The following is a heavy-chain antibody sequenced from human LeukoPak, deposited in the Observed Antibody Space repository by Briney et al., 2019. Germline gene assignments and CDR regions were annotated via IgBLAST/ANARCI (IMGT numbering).Heavy chain of an antibody. J-gene: IGHJ4*02. Sequence: PGGSLRLSCATSGFTFSRHWMSWVRQAPGKGLEWVSAISGSGGSTYYADSVKGRFTISRDNSKNTLYLQMNSLRAEDTAVYYCANRPAPTQKNWGQGTLVTVSS. CDR3: ANRPAPTQKN. CDR1: GFTFSRHW. CDR2: ISGSGGST. V-gene: IGHV3-23*01.